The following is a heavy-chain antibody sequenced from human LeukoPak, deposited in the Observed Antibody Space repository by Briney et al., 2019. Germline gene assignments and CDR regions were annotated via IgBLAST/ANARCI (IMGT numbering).Heavy chain of an antibody. CDR2: ISSGDSTI. CDR3: ARDRGFSSSRGYFQH. J-gene: IGHJ1*01. V-gene: IGHV3-11*04. D-gene: IGHD6-13*01. Sequence: GGSLRLSCAASGFSFSDYYMNWIRQTPGRGLEWLSYISSGDSTIWYADSVKGRFIISRDNAKNSLNLQMNSLRAEDRAVYFCARDRGFSSSRGYFQHWGQGTLVTVSS. CDR1: GFSFSDYY.